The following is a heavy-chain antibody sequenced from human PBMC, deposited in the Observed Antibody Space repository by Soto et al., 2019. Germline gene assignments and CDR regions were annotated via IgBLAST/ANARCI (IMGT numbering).Heavy chain of an antibody. J-gene: IGHJ4*01. CDR2: IYGNGRST. Sequence: EVQLLESGGGLVQPAGSLRLSCAASGFTFSIYTMSWFRQAPGKGLEWVSSIYGNGRSTFYSASVKGRFTISRDNSGNTVYLQMSSLRVEYTAIYYCAKDFTPDSRWAIDYWSHGSLVTVSS. CDR3: AKDFTPDSRWAIDY. D-gene: IGHD1-26*01. V-gene: IGHV3-23*01. CDR1: GFTFSIYT.